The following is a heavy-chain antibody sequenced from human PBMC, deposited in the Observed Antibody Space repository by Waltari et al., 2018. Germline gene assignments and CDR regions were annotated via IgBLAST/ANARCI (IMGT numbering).Heavy chain of an antibody. D-gene: IGHD2-15*01. Sequence: QVQLQESGPGLVKHSETLPLTCTVSGYSISSGYYWDRLRQPAGKRLKCIWRICHSVDTDCNPSLKTRVTISVNTSKNHYSQMLSSVTSADTADYYCARDIVVVVASPLVFGYWGQGTLVTVSS. V-gene: IGHV4-38-2*02. CDR3: ARDIVVVVASPLVFGY. J-gene: IGHJ4*02. CDR2: ICHSVDT. CDR1: GYSISSGYY.